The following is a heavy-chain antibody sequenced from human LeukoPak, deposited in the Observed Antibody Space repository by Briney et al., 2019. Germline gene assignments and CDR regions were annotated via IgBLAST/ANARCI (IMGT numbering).Heavy chain of an antibody. Sequence: GGSLRLSCAASGFTFSDYYMSWIRQAPGKGLEWVSVISASGGSTYYADSVKGRVTISRDNSKNTLYLQMNSLSADDTAVYYCARDKLRGSAGNYYYMDVWGKGTTITVSS. CDR3: ARDKLRGSAGNYYYMDV. J-gene: IGHJ6*03. CDR1: GFTFSDYY. D-gene: IGHD1-26*01. V-gene: IGHV3-23*01. CDR2: ISASGGST.